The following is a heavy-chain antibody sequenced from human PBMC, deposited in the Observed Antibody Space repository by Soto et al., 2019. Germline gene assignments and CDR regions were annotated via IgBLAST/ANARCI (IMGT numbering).Heavy chain of an antibody. CDR3: ARWLLWFGDRMEAFDI. CDR1: GGSFSGYY. CDR2: INHSGSP. J-gene: IGHJ3*02. D-gene: IGHD3-10*01. Sequence: PSETLSLTCAVYGGSFSGYYWSWIRQPPGKGLEWIGEINHSGSPNYNPSLKSRVTISVDTSKNQFSLKLSSVTAADTAVYYCARWLLWFGDRMEAFDIWGQGTMVTVSS. V-gene: IGHV4-34*01.